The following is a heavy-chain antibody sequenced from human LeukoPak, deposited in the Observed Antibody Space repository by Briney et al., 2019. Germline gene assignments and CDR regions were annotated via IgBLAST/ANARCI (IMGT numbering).Heavy chain of an antibody. D-gene: IGHD6-13*01. Sequence: ASVKVSCKASGYTFTNYGFSWVRQAPGQGLEWMGWIAAYNGDTNYAQKLQGRVTMTTDTSTSTAYMELRSLRSDDTAIYYCARDGYFDSWGQGTLVTVSS. CDR2: IAAYNGDT. V-gene: IGHV1-18*04. CDR1: GYTFTNYG. J-gene: IGHJ4*02. CDR3: ARDGYFDS.